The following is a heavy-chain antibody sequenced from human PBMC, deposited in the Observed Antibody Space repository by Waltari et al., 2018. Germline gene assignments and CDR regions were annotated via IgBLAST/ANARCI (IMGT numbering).Heavy chain of an antibody. Sequence: EVQLVESGGGLVKHGGSLRLSCAASGFTFSSYSLNWVRQAPGKGLEWVSYISSSSSTIYYADSVKGRFTISRDNAKNSLYLQMNSLRAEDTAVYYCAHGGNGGFDYWGQGTLVTVSS. CDR3: AHGGNGGFDY. V-gene: IGHV3-48*01. CDR1: GFTFSSYS. CDR2: ISSSSSTI. J-gene: IGHJ4*02. D-gene: IGHD2-15*01.